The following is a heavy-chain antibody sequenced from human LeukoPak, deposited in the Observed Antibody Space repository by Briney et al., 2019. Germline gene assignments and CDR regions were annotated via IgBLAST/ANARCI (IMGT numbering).Heavy chain of an antibody. CDR2: ISGSGGST. J-gene: IGHJ5*02. CDR3: AKDQAQWLVGWFDP. V-gene: IGHV3-23*01. D-gene: IGHD6-19*01. CDR1: GFTFSSYA. Sequence: GASLRLSCAASGFTFSSYAMSWVRQAPGKGLEWVSAISGSGGSTYYADSVKGRFTISRDNSKNTLYLQMNSLRAEDTAVYYCAKDQAQWLVGWFDPWGQGTLVTASS.